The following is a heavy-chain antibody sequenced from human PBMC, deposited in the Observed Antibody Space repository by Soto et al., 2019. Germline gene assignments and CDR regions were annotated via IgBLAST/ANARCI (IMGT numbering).Heavy chain of an antibody. J-gene: IGHJ6*02. V-gene: IGHV1-46*01. Sequence: ASVKVSCKASGYTFTSYYMHWVRQAPGQGLEWMGIINPSGGSTSYAQKFRGRVTMTRDTSTSTVYMELSSLRSEDTAVYYCARARSSRGDYYGMDVWGQGTTVTVSS. D-gene: IGHD6-6*01. CDR1: GYTFTSYY. CDR3: ARARSSRGDYYGMDV. CDR2: INPSGGST.